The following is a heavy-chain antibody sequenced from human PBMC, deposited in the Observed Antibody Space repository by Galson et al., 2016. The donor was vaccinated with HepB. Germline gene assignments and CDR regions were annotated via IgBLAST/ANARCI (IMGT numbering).Heavy chain of an antibody. CDR3: ARGPTVTFYGGPTCFDL. V-gene: IGHV3-53*01. CDR1: GFAVNSDY. Sequence: SLRLSCAVSGFAVNSDYMNWIRQAPGKGLEWISVIYSGGRTTYGDSVKGRFTISRDRSKNTLSLQMNSLRAEDTAVYYCARGPTVTFYGGPTCFDLWGQGTVVTVSS. CDR2: IYSGGRT. D-gene: IGHD2-21*02. J-gene: IGHJ5*02.